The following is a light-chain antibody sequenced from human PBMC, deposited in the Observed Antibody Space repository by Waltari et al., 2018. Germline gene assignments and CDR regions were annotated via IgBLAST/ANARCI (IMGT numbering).Light chain of an antibody. V-gene: IGLV1-44*01. CDR1: SSYIGSNS. J-gene: IGLJ2*01. Sequence: QSVLTQPPSASGTPRQRVSISCSGSSSYIGSNSVNCYQQLPGTAPKLLIYTNDQRPSGVPDRFSGSKSGTSASLAISGLQSEDEAEYHCAVWDDSLNGPLFGGGTKLTVL. CDR2: TND. CDR3: AVWDDSLNGPL.